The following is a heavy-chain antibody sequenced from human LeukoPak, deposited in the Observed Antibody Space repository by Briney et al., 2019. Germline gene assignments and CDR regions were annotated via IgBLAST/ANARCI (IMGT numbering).Heavy chain of an antibody. V-gene: IGHV3-7*03. J-gene: IGHJ4*02. CDR3: ARHPNSNWDY. D-gene: IGHD6-13*01. CDR1: GFTFRNYW. Sequence: QPGGSLRLSCAASGFTFRNYWMSWVRQVPGKGLEWVVNINEGGNEKNYVDSVKGRSTASRDNAQNSLYLQMNSLRVEDTAVYYCARHPNSNWDYWGQGTLVTVSS. CDR2: INEGGNEK.